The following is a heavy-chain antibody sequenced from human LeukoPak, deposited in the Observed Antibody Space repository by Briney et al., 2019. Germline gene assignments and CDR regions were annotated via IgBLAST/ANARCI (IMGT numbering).Heavy chain of an antibody. CDR3: GTLSAEPQQLAYYYYGMDV. V-gene: IGHV3-48*03. D-gene: IGHD6-13*01. Sequence: GGSLRLSCAASGFTFSSYEMNWVSQAPGKGLEWVSYISSSGSTIYYADSVKGRFTISRDNAKNSLYLQMNSLRAEDTAVYYCGTLSAEPQQLAYYYYGMDVWGQGTTVTVSS. J-gene: IGHJ6*02. CDR2: ISSSGSTI. CDR1: GFTFSSYE.